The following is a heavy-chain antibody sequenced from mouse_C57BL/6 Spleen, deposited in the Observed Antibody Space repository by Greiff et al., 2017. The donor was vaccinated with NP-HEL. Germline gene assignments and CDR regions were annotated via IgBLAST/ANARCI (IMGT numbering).Heavy chain of an antibody. Sequence: DVKLQESGPELVKPGASVKMSCKASGYTFTDYNMHWVKQSHGKSLEWIGYINPNNGGTSYNQKFKGKATLTVNKSSSTAYMELRSLTSEDSAVYYCARRYYGSIDYWGQGTTLTVSS. CDR2: INPNNGGT. D-gene: IGHD1-1*01. V-gene: IGHV1-22*01. CDR3: ARRYYGSIDY. J-gene: IGHJ2*01. CDR1: GYTFTDYN.